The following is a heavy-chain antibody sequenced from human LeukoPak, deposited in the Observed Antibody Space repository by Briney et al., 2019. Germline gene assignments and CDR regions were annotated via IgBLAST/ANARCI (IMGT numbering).Heavy chain of an antibody. CDR1: GFTFGDYS. Sequence: GGSLRLPCTASGFTFGDYSMSWFRQAPGKGLEWVGFIRSKAYGGTTEYAASVKGRFTISRDDSKSIAYLQMNSLKTEDTAVYYCTRDTLDYYYDSSGPTTFDYWGQGTLVTVSS. J-gene: IGHJ4*02. CDR2: IRSKAYGGTT. V-gene: IGHV3-49*03. CDR3: TRDTLDYYYDSSGPTTFDY. D-gene: IGHD3-22*01.